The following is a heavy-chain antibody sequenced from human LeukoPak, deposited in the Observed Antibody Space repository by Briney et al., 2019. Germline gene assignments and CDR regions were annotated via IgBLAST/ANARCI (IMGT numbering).Heavy chain of an antibody. CDR2: IYYSGST. Sequence: SQTLFLTCTVSGGSISSGDYSWSWIRQPPGKGLEWIGYIYYSGSTYYNPSLKGRVTISVDTSKNQFSLKLSSVTAAGTAVYYCARGATYYDSSGQGFDYWGQGTLVTVSS. V-gene: IGHV4-30-4*01. D-gene: IGHD3-22*01. J-gene: IGHJ4*02. CDR3: ARGATYYDSSGQGFDY. CDR1: GGSISSGDYS.